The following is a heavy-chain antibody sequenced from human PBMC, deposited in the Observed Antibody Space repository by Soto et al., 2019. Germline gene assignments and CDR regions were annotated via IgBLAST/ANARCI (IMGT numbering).Heavy chain of an antibody. CDR1: GYTFTSYG. D-gene: IGHD1-1*01. V-gene: IGHV1-18*01. J-gene: IGHJ4*02. Sequence: QVPLVQSGAEVKKPGASVKVSCKASGYTFTSYGISWVRQAPGQGLEWMGWISAYNGNTNYAQKLQGRVTMTTDTSTSTAYMELRSLRSDDTAVYYCARDGTRGAPWDNWNDGDFDYWGQGTLVTVSS. CDR2: ISAYNGNT. CDR3: ARDGTRGAPWDNWNDGDFDY.